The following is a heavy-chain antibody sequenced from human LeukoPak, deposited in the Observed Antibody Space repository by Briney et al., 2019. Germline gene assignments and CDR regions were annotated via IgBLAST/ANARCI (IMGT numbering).Heavy chain of an antibody. CDR3: ARGGKATVVTM. CDR1: GVSINSYY. D-gene: IGHD4-23*01. Sequence: PSETLSLTCTVSGVSINSYYGSWTRQPAGKGLEWIGRIYSSRSTNYNPSLKRRVSMSVDTSKNQFSLKLTSVTAADTALYYCARGGKATVVTMWGQGILVPVSS. J-gene: IGHJ4*02. V-gene: IGHV4-4*07. CDR2: IYSSRST.